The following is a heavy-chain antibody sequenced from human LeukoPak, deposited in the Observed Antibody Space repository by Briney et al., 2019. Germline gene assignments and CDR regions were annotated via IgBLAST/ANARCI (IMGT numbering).Heavy chain of an antibody. CDR2: IYPGDSDT. CDR3: ARHVDLTTASFLH. V-gene: IGHV5-51*01. J-gene: IGHJ4*02. D-gene: IGHD4-17*01. Sequence: GESLKISCKGSGYSFTSYWVGWVRQRPGKGLEGMGIIYPGDSDTRYSPSFQGQVTISADKSISTAYLQWSSLKASDTAMYYCARHVDLTTASFLHWGEGTLVTVSS. CDR1: GYSFTSYW.